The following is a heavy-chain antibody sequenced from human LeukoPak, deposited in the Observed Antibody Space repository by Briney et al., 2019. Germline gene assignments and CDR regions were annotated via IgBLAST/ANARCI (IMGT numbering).Heavy chain of an antibody. D-gene: IGHD5-12*01. CDR1: GYTFTGYY. J-gene: IGHJ5*02. CDR2: INTNTGNP. V-gene: IGHV7-4-1*02. CDR3: ARTASYELDWFDP. Sequence: GASVKVSCKASGYTFTGYYMHWVRQAPGQGLEWMGWINTNTGNPTYAQGFTGRFVFSLDTSVSTAYLQISSLKAEDTAVYYCARTASYELDWFDPWGQGTLVTVSS.